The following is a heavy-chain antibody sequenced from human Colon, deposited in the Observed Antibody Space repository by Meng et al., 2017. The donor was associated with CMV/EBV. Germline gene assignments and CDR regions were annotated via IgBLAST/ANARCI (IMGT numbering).Heavy chain of an antibody. V-gene: IGHV3-33*01. CDR3: AITTSSWWYFDY. CDR1: GFTFSSYG. D-gene: IGHD6-13*01. J-gene: IGHJ4*02. CDR2: IWYDGSNK. Sequence: GGSLRLSCAASGFTFSSYGMHWVRQAPGKGLEWVAVIWYDGSNKYYADSVKGRFTISRDNSKNTLFLEINSLGVEDTAMYYCAITTSSWWYFDYWGQGTLVTVSS.